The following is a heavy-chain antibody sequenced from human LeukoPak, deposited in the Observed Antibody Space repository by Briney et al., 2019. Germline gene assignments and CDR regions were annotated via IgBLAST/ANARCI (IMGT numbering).Heavy chain of an antibody. CDR2: IYSGGST. CDR3: AREPSTPPYYYYGMDV. V-gene: IGHV3-53*01. CDR1: GFTFSSNY. J-gene: IGHJ6*02. Sequence: PGGSLRLSCAASGFTFSSNYMSWVRQAPGKGLEWVSVIYSGGSTYYADSVKGRFTISRDNSKNTLYLQMNSLRAEDTAVYYCAREPSTPPYYYYGMDVWGQGTTVTVSS. D-gene: IGHD4-11*01.